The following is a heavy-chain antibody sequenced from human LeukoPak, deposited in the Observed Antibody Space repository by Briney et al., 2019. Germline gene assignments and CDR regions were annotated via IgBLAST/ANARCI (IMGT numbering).Heavy chain of an antibody. J-gene: IGHJ4*02. Sequence: PGGSLRLSCAASGFSFSSYWMTWVRQAPGKGLEWVANIRRDASQIHYVDSVKGRFTISRDNAKNSLYLQMSSLRPEDTAVYYCARAGYGDSDFDYWGQGTLVTVSS. CDR3: ARAGYGDSDFDY. D-gene: IGHD4-17*01. CDR2: IRRDASQI. V-gene: IGHV3-7*01. CDR1: GFSFSSYW.